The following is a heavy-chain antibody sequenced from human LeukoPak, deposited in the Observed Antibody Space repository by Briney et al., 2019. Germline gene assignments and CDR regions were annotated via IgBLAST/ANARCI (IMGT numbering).Heavy chain of an antibody. V-gene: IGHV4-59*01. Sequence: SETLSLTCTVSGGSISSYYWSWIRQPPGKGLEWIGYIYYSGSNNYNPSLKSRVTISVDTSKNQFSLKLSSVTAADTAVYYCARRRYYDGSGYLEWGQGTLLSVSS. D-gene: IGHD3-22*01. CDR1: GGSISSYY. CDR3: ARRRYYDGSGYLE. J-gene: IGHJ1*01. CDR2: IYYSGSN.